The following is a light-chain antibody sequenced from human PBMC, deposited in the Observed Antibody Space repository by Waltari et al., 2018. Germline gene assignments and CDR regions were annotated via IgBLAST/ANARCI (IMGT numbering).Light chain of an antibody. CDR1: SRDVGGYNY. Sequence: QSALTQPASVSGSPGESITISCNGHSRDVGGYNYASWYQQHPGKAPKLMLYEVSNRPSGVSHRFSGSKSGSTASLSISGLQAEDEADYYCSSYTRNISYFFGTGTKVTVL. J-gene: IGLJ1*01. CDR3: SSYTRNISYF. CDR2: EVS. V-gene: IGLV2-14*01.